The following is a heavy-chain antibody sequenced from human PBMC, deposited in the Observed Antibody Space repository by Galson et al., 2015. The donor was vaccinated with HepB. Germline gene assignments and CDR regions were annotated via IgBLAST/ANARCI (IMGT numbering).Heavy chain of an antibody. V-gene: IGHV1-18*04. CDR1: GYTFTSYG. D-gene: IGHD3-22*01. CDR2: ISAYNGNT. J-gene: IGHJ4*02. CDR3: ARDGASSGYLPGTIHGV. Sequence: SVKVSCKASGYTFTSYGISWVRQAPGQGLEWMGWISAYNGNTNYAQKLQGRVTMTTDTSTSTAYMELRSLRSDDTAVYYCARDGASSGYLPGTIHGVWGQGTLVTVSS.